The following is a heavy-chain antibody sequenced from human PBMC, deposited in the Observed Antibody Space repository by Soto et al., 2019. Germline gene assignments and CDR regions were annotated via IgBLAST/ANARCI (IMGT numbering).Heavy chain of an antibody. CDR2: IWYDGSNK. Sequence: VQLVESGGGVVQPGRSLRLSCAASGFTFSSYGMHWVRQAPGKGLEWVAVIWYDGSNKYYADSVKGRFTISRDNSKNTLYLQMNSLRAEDTAVYYCARSHCGGDCYSGWYFDLWGRGTLVTVSS. CDR3: ARSHCGGDCYSGWYFDL. D-gene: IGHD2-21*02. V-gene: IGHV3-33*01. J-gene: IGHJ2*01. CDR1: GFTFSSYG.